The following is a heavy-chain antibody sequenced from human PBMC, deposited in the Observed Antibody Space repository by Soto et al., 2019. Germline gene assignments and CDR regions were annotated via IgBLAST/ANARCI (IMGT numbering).Heavy chain of an antibody. CDR2: INHSGST. J-gene: IGHJ4*02. CDR3: ARTSRFEY. D-gene: IGHD6-6*01. CDR1: GGSFSAYY. V-gene: IGHV4-34*01. Sequence: QVLLQQWGAGLLKPSETLSLTCAVYGGSFSAYYWSWIRQPPGKGLEWIGEINHSGSTNYNPSLKSRVTISVDPSTNQFSLTLSSVTAADTAVYYCARTSRFEYWGQGTLVTVSS.